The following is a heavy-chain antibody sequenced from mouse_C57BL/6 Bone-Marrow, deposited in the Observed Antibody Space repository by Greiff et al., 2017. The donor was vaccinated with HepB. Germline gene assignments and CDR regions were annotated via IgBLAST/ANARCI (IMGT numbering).Heavy chain of an antibody. V-gene: IGHV3-8*01. CDR2: ISYSGST. Sequence: EVKVVESGPGLAKPSQTLSLTCSVTGYSITSDYWNWIRKFPGNKLEYMGYISYSGSTYYNPSLKSRISITRDTSKNQYYLQLKSVTTEDTATYYCARSYGRPYYFDYWGQGTTLTVSS. J-gene: IGHJ2*01. D-gene: IGHD1-1*01. CDR3: ARSYGRPYYFDY. CDR1: GYSITSDY.